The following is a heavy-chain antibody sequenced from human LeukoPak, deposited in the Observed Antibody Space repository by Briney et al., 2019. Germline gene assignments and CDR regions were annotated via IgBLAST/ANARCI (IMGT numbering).Heavy chain of an antibody. CDR2: IYSGGST. V-gene: IGHV3-53*05. D-gene: IGHD3-3*01. Sequence: GGSLRLSCAASGFTVSSNYMSWVRQAPGKGLEWVSVIYSGGSTYYADSVKGRFTISRDNSKNTLYLQMNSLRAEDTAVYYCAKDQRFGPPSYYFDYWGQGTLVTVSS. J-gene: IGHJ4*02. CDR1: GFTVSSNY. CDR3: AKDQRFGPPSYYFDY.